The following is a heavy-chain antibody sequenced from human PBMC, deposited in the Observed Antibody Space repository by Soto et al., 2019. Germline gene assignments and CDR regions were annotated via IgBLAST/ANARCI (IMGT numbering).Heavy chain of an antibody. V-gene: IGHV4-4*01. CDR3: VRRDDESRTNWFDP. D-gene: IGHD1-1*01. Sequence: QVQLQESGPGLVKPAGTLSLTCAVSGGSISSSNWWSWFRQPPGKGLEWIGEIDHSGSTNYNPTRKSRVTLSVDKSKNRFSLKVSSVTAADTAVDCCVRRDDESRTNWFDPWGQGNLVTVSS. J-gene: IGHJ5*02. CDR1: GGSISSSNW. CDR2: IDHSGST.